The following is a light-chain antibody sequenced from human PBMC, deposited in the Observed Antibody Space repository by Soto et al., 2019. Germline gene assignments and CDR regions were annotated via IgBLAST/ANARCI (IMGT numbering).Light chain of an antibody. CDR3: MQGTHWPRS. CDR2: KVS. J-gene: IGKJ1*01. Sequence: DVVVTQSPLSLPVIFGQPASISCRSSQSLVHSDGNTYLNWFQQRPGQSPRRLIYKVSERDSGVPDRFSGSGTGTNFTRKISRVEAEDVGLSFCMQGTHWPRSFGEGTKVETK. V-gene: IGKV2-30*02. CDR1: QSLVHSDGNTY.